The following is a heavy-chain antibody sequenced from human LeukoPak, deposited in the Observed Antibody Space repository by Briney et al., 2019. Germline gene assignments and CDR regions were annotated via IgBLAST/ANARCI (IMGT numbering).Heavy chain of an antibody. CDR1: GYTFTGYY. CDR3: CRSSYYYYYMDV. D-gene: IGHD3-10*01. J-gene: IGHJ6*03. V-gene: IGHV1-2*02. CDR2: INPNSGGT. Sequence: ASVKVSCKASGYTFTGYYMHWVRQAPGQGLEWMGWINPNSGGTNYAQKFQGRVTMTRDTSISTAYMELSRLRSDDTAAYFCCRSSYYYYYMDVWGQGTTVTVSS.